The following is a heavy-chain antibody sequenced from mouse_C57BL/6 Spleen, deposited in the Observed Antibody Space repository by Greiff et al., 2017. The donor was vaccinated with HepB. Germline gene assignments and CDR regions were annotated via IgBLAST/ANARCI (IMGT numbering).Heavy chain of an antibody. J-gene: IGHJ3*01. CDR1: GFTFSDYG. CDR3: ADDWFAY. CDR2: ISSGSSTI. Sequence: DVKLVESGGGLVKPGGSLKLSCAASGFTFSDYGMHWVRQAPEKGLEWVAYISSGSSTIYYADTVKGRFTISRDNAKNTLFLQMTSLRSEDTAMYYCADDWFAYWGQGTLVTVSA. V-gene: IGHV5-17*01.